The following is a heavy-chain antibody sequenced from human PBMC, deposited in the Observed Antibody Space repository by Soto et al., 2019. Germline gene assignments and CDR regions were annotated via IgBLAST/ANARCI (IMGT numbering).Heavy chain of an antibody. D-gene: IGHD3-3*01. CDR1: GGSISISSYY. J-gene: IGHJ5*02. V-gene: IGHV4-39*01. CDR3: ARQGSGYSFNWFDP. Sequence: PSETLSLTCTVSGGSISISSYYWGWIRQPPGKGLEWIGSIYYSGSTYYNPSLKSRVTISVDTSKNQFSLKLSSVTAADTAVYYCARQGSGYSFNWFDPWGQGTLVTVSS. CDR2: IYYSGST.